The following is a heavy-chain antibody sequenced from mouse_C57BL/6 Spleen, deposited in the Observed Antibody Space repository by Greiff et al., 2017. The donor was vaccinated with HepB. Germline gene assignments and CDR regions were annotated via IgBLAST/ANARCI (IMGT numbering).Heavy chain of an antibody. CDR3: ARDYGNWYFDV. V-gene: IGHV5-17*01. CDR2: ISSGSSTI. D-gene: IGHD1-1*01. J-gene: IGHJ1*03. Sequence: EVKLVESGGGLVKPGGSLKLSCAASGFTFSDYGMHWVRQAPEKGLEWVAYISSGSSTIYYADTVKGRFTISRDNAKNTLFLQMTGLRSEDTAMYYCARDYGNWYFDVWGTGTTVTVSS. CDR1: GFTFSDYG.